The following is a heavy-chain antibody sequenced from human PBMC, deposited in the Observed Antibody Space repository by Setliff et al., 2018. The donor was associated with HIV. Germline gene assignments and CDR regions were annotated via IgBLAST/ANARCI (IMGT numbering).Heavy chain of an antibody. V-gene: IGHV1-69*05. Sequence: AASVKVSCKASGGTFSSYAISWVRQAPGQGLEWMGGIIPIFGTANYAQKFQGRVTITTDESTSTAYMELSSLRSEDTAVYYCARGAATILLSYYGMDVWGQGTTVTVSS. CDR1: GGTFSSYA. CDR3: ARGAATILLSYYGMDV. D-gene: IGHD6-25*01. J-gene: IGHJ6*02. CDR2: IIPIFGTA.